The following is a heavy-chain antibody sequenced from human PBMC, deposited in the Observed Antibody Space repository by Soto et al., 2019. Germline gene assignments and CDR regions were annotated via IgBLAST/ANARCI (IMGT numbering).Heavy chain of an antibody. CDR1: GYTFTSYY. V-gene: IGHV1-46*01. CDR2: INPSGGST. CDR3: ARDLGVCSGGSCRPAFDY. Sequence: ASVKVSCKASGYTFTSYYMHWVRQAPGQGLEWMGIINPSGGSTSYAQKFQGRVTMTRDTSTSTVYMELSSLRSEDTAVYYCARDLGVCSGGSCRPAFDYWGQGTLVTVSS. J-gene: IGHJ4*02. D-gene: IGHD2-15*01.